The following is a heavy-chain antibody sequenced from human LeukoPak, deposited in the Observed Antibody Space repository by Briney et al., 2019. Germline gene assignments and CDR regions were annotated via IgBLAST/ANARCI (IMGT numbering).Heavy chain of an antibody. CDR3: ARLDPLVVPAAIQGSYYYYGMDV. D-gene: IGHD2-2*02. J-gene: IGHJ6*02. CDR2: IIPILGIA. V-gene: IGHV1-69*04. Sequence: GASVKVSCKASGGTFSSYAISWVRQAPGQGLEWMGRIIPILGIANYAQKFQGRVTITADKSTSTAYMELSSLRSEDTAVYYCARLDPLVVPAAIQGSYYYYGMDVWGQGTTVTVSS. CDR1: GGTFSSYA.